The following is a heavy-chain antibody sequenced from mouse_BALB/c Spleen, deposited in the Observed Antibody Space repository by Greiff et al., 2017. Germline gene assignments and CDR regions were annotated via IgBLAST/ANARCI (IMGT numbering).Heavy chain of an antibody. J-gene: IGHJ2*01. CDR3: ARRLRGYYFDY. Sequence: VKLMESGAELVRPGSSVKISCKASGYAFSSYWMNWVKQRPGQGLEWIGQIYPGDGDTNYNGKFKGKATLTADKSSSTAYMQLSSLTSEDSAVYFCARRLRGYYFDYWGQGTTLTVSS. CDR2: IYPGDGDT. V-gene: IGHV1-80*01. D-gene: IGHD1-1*01. CDR1: GYAFSSYW.